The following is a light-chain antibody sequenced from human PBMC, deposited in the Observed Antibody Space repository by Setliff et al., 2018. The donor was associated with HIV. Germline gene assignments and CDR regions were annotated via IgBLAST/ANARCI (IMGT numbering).Light chain of an antibody. CDR2: RNN. J-gene: IGLJ1*01. CDR3: AAWDDSLSANYV. Sequence: QSVLTQPPSASGTPGQRVTFSCSGSSSNIGSNYVYWYQQLPGTAPKLLIYRNNQRPSGVPDRFSGSKSGTSASLAISGLRSEDEADYYCAAWDDSLSANYVFGTGTKV. V-gene: IGLV1-47*01. CDR1: SSNIGSNY.